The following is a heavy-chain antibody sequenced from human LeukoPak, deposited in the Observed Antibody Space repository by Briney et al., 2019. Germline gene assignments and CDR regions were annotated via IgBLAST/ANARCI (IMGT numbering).Heavy chain of an antibody. CDR3: ARDARFGELRDY. CDR2: IYYSGST. J-gene: IGHJ4*02. D-gene: IGHD3-10*01. Sequence: SETLSLTCTVSGDSISSSSFYWGWIRQPPGKGLEWIGTIYYSGSTYYNPSLKSRVTMSVDTSKNQISLKLDSVTAADTAVYYCARDARFGELRDYWGQGTLVTVSS. CDR1: GDSISSSSFY. V-gene: IGHV4-39*02.